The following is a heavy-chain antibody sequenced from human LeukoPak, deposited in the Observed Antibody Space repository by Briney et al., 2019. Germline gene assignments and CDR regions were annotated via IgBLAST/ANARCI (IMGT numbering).Heavy chain of an antibody. CDR1: GYTFGTYG. D-gene: IGHD5-12*01. J-gene: IGHJ6*03. V-gene: IGHV1-18*01. Sequence: ASVKVSYKASGYTFGTYGISWVRQAPGQGPEWMGRISDNNGNRKYAQRFQGRVTMTTETSTSTAYLEVRNLRSDDTAVYYCARVRDITAADSIHYMDVWGEGTTVTVSS. CDR2: ISDNNGNR. CDR3: ARVRDITAADSIHYMDV.